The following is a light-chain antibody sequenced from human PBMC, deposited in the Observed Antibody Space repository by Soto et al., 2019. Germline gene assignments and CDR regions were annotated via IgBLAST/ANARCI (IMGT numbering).Light chain of an antibody. Sequence: DIQMTQSPSSLSASVGYRFTITCRADRSISMYLNWYQQQPGKAPKLLISATSSLQSGVSSRFSGSGSGTDFTLTVSSLRPEDFATYYCQQTYSTPTFGQGTTGDIK. J-gene: IGKJ1*01. V-gene: IGKV1-39*01. CDR1: RSISMY. CDR3: QQTYSTPT. CDR2: ATS.